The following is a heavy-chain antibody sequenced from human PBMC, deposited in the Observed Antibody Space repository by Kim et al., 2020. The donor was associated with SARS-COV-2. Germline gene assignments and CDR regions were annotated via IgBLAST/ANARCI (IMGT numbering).Heavy chain of an antibody. CDR2: IYPGDSDT. J-gene: IGHJ3*02. D-gene: IGHD6-13*01. Sequence: GESLKISCKGSGYSFTSYWIGWVRQMPGKGLEWMGIIYPGDSDTRYSPSFQGQVTISADKSISTAYLQWSSLKASDTAMYYCARLRIPGIAADNDAFDIWGQGTMVTVSS. V-gene: IGHV5-51*01. CDR3: ARLRIPGIAADNDAFDI. CDR1: GYSFTSYW.